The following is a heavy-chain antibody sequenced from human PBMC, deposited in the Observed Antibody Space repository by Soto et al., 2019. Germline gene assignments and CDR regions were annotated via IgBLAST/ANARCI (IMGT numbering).Heavy chain of an antibody. CDR1: GLPFSGSP. Sequence: EVQLVESGGDLVQPGGSLKLSCAASGLPFSGSPIHWVRQASGKGLEWVGRIRSKANTYATAYATSVKGRFTISRDDSNITTYLQMNSLKTEDTAVYFCTRPGFGDFVDPYDYGIDVRGQGTTVTVSS. V-gene: IGHV3-73*02. CDR3: TRPGFGDFVDPYDYGIDV. J-gene: IGHJ6*02. CDR2: IRSKANTYAT. D-gene: IGHD2-2*01.